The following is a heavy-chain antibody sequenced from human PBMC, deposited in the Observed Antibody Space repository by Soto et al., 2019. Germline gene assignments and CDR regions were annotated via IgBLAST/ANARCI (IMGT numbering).Heavy chain of an antibody. CDR3: ARETTPADNWFDP. CDR1: GGSISSGDYY. V-gene: IGHV4-30-4*01. Sequence: SETLSLTCTVSGGSISSGDYYWSWIRQPPGKGLEWIGYIYYSGSTYYNPSLKSRVTISVDTSKNQFSLKLSSVTAADTAVYYCARETTPADNWFDPWGQGTLVTVSS. J-gene: IGHJ5*02. CDR2: IYYSGST. D-gene: IGHD4-4*01.